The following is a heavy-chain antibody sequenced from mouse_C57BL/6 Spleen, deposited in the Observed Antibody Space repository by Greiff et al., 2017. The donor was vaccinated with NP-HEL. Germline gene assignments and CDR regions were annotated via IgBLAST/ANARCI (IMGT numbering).Heavy chain of an antibody. CDR1: GFTFSSYA. J-gene: IGHJ4*01. CDR3: AREGWLLRVAMDY. D-gene: IGHD2-3*01. V-gene: IGHV5-4*01. CDR2: ISDGGSYT. Sequence: EVQLVESGGGLVKPGGSLKLSCAASGFTFSSYAMSWVRQTPEKRLEWVATISDGGSYTYYPDNVKGRFTISRDNAKNNLYLQMSHLKSEDTAMYYCAREGWLLRVAMDYWGQGTSVTVSS.